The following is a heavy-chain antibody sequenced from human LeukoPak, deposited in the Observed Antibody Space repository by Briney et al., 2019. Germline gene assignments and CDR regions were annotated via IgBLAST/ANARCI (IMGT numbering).Heavy chain of an antibody. J-gene: IGHJ4*02. Sequence: ASVKVSCKASGYTFTSYYMHWVRQAPGQGLEWMGIINPSGGSTSYAQKFQGRVTMTRDTSTSTVYMELSSLRSEDTAVYYCARDLDYYDSSGYLTWGYWGQGTLVTVSS. D-gene: IGHD3-22*01. V-gene: IGHV1-46*01. CDR3: ARDLDYYDSSGYLTWGY. CDR1: GYTFTSYY. CDR2: INPSGGST.